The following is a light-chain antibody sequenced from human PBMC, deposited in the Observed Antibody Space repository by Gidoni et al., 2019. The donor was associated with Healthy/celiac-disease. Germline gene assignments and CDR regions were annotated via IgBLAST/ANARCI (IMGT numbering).Light chain of an antibody. CDR2: EVS. V-gene: IGLV2-14*01. CDR3: SSYTSRSTLVV. Sequence: QSALTQPASLSGSPVPSITIPCTGTSSDVGGYNYVSCYKQHPGKAPKLMIYEVSNRPSGVAKRVSGSKSGNTAALTISGLQAEDEADYYCSSYTSRSTLVVFGTGTKVT. CDR1: SSDVGGYNY. J-gene: IGLJ1*01.